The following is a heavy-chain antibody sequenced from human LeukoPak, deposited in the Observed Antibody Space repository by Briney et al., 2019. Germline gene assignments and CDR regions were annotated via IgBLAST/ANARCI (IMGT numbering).Heavy chain of an antibody. CDR2: MSPKSGNA. V-gene: IGHV1-8*02. CDR3: ARDLYGSGSSGFDP. Sequence: VASVKVSCKASGYTFTSYYMHWVRQAPGQGLEWLGWMSPKSGNAGYTQKFQGRVTMTRDTSINTAYMELSSLRSDDTAVYYCARDLYGSGSSGFDPWGQGTLVTVSS. J-gene: IGHJ5*02. D-gene: IGHD3-10*01. CDR1: GYTFTSYY.